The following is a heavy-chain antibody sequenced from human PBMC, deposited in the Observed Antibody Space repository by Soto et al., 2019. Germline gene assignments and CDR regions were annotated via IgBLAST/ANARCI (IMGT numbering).Heavy chain of an antibody. Sequence: EVQLVESGGGLVKPGGSLRLSCAASGFTFSSYSMNWVRQAPGKGLEWVSSISSSSSYIYYAVSVKGRFTISRDNAKNSLYLQMNSLRAEDTAVYYCARDALSGSSSSFGYYYYMDVWGKGTTVTVSS. J-gene: IGHJ6*03. CDR3: ARDALSGSSSSFGYYYYMDV. CDR2: ISSSSSYI. V-gene: IGHV3-21*01. D-gene: IGHD6-6*01. CDR1: GFTFSSYS.